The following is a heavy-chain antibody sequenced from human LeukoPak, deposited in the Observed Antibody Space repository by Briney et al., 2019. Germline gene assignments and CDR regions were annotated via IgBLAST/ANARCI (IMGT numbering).Heavy chain of an antibody. D-gene: IGHD5-24*01. CDR3: ARADGYKLALPY. Sequence: SETLSLTCAVYGGSFSGYYWSWIRQPPGKGLEWIGEINHSGSTNYNPSLKSRVTISVDTSKNQFSLKLSSVTAADTAVYYCARADGYKLALPYWGQGTLVTVSS. CDR1: GGSFSGYY. J-gene: IGHJ4*02. CDR2: INHSGST. V-gene: IGHV4-34*01.